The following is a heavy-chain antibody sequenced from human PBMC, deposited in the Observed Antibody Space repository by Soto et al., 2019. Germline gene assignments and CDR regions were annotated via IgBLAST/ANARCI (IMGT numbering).Heavy chain of an antibody. J-gene: IGHJ6*02. D-gene: IGHD2-2*01. CDR3: ARGYCSSTSCYRAGADYYYGMDV. CDR1: GFTFSSYS. V-gene: IGHV3-21*01. Sequence: EVHLLESGGGLVQIGGSLRLSCAASGFTFSSYSMNWVRQAPGKGLEWVSSISSSSSYIYYADSVKGRFTISRDNAKNSLYLQMNSLRAEDTAVYYCARGYCSSTSCYRAGADYYYGMDVWGQGTTVTVSS. CDR2: ISSSSSYI.